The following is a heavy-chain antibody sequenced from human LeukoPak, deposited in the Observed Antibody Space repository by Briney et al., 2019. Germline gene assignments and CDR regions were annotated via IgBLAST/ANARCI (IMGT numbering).Heavy chain of an antibody. J-gene: IGHJ4*02. CDR2: IYTSGST. CDR3: ARERLLWFGEFQPTFDY. Sequence: SETLSLTCTVSGGSISSGSYYWRWIRQPAGKGLEWIVRIYTSGSTNNNPSRKSGVTISVKTSKTQFSLKLSSVTAADTAVYYCARERLLWFGEFQPTFDYWGQGTLVTVSS. D-gene: IGHD3-10*01. V-gene: IGHV4-61*02. CDR1: GGSISSGSYY.